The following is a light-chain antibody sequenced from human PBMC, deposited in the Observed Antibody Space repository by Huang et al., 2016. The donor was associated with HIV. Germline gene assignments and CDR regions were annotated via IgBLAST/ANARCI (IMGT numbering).Light chain of an antibody. CDR1: QSISTF. J-gene: IGKJ5*01. Sequence: EIVLTQSPATLSLSPGERATLSCRASQSISTFLAWYQQKPGQAPRLLIYDASHRAAGIPARFSVSVSGTDFALTISSVEPEDSAVYYCQQRTNWPPITFGQGTRLEIK. V-gene: IGKV3-11*01. CDR3: QQRTNWPPIT. CDR2: DAS.